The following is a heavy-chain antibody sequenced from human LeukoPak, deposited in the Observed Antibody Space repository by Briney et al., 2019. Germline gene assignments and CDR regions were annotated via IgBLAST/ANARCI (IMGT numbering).Heavy chain of an antibody. CDR2: ISGGGGSA. D-gene: IGHD1-26*01. CDR3: AKGGKWDVTPFDY. CDR1: GFTFTCYS. Sequence: PGGSLRLSCAASGFTFTCYSMNWVRQAPGKGLEWVSTISGGGGSAYYADSVKGRFTISRDNSKNTLYLQVNSLRAEDTAVYYCAKGGKWDVTPFDYWGQGTLATVSS. J-gene: IGHJ4*02. V-gene: IGHV3-23*01.